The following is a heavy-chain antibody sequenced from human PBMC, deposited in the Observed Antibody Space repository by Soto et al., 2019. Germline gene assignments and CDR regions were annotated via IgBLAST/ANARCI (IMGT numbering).Heavy chain of an antibody. V-gene: IGHV4-39*01. CDR2: IYYSGST. Sequence: SETLSLPCTVSGGSISSSSYYWGWIRQPPGKGLEWIGSIYYSGSTYYNPSLKSRFTICVDTSKNQFSLKLSSVTAADTAVYYCARVTGVERGAAAGPYYCDYAGQAPLVTL. J-gene: IGHJ4*02. D-gene: IGHD6-13*01. CDR1: GGSISSSSYY. CDR3: ARVTGVERGAAAGPYYCDY.